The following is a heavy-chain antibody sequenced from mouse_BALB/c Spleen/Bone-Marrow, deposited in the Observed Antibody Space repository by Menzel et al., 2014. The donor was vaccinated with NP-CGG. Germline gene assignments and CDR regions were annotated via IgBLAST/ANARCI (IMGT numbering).Heavy chain of an antibody. CDR1: GDSITSGY. Sequence: EVQLQQSGPSLVKPSQTLSLTCSVTGDSITSGYWNWIRKFPGNKLEYMGYITYSGNTYYNPSLISRISITRDTSKNQYYLHLNSVTTEDTATYYCTRDHYGPWGQGTTLTVSS. J-gene: IGHJ2*01. D-gene: IGHD1-2*01. CDR2: ITYSGNT. CDR3: TRDHYGP. V-gene: IGHV3-8*02.